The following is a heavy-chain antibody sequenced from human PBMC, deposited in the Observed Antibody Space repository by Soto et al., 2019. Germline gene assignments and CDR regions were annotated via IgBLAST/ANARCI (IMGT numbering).Heavy chain of an antibody. CDR1: RFTFSSYA. CDR2: ISRSDGTT. CDR3: ATGRYCGGDCFSFFDS. J-gene: IGHJ4*02. D-gene: IGHD2-21*02. Sequence: SLRLSCSASRFTFSSYAMSWGRQAPGKGLEWVSAISRSDGTTHYADSVKGRFTISRDNSKNTLFLQMNTLRAEDTVVYYCATGRYCGGDCFSFFDSWGQGTLVTVSS. V-gene: IGHV3-23*01.